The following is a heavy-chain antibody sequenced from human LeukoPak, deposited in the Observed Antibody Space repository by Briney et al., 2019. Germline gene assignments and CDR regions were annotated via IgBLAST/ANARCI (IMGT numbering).Heavy chain of an antibody. CDR2: ISTDGSST. CDR3: VREYSSSSGRAFDI. CDR1: GSTFSSYW. Sequence: PGGSLRLSCAASGSTFSSYWMHWVRQAPGKGLVWVSRISTDGSSTNSADSVKGRFTISRDNAKNTLYLQMNSLRAEDTAVYYCVREYSSSSGRAFDIWGQGTMVTVSS. D-gene: IGHD6-6*01. V-gene: IGHV3-74*01. J-gene: IGHJ3*02.